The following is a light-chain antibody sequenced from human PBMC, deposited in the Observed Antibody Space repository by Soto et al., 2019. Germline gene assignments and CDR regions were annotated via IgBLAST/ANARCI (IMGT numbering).Light chain of an antibody. J-gene: IGKJ2*02. CDR3: QQQHNWPPQCT. CDR1: QSVASN. CDR2: VAT. Sequence: EIVMTQSPASLSVSPGDGATLSCRASQSVASNVAWYQQKPGQGPRLLIHVATTRASGVPARFSGSGSATDFALTISSMQSEDFAVYYCQQQHNWPPQCTFGQGTKLQIK. V-gene: IGKV3-15*01.